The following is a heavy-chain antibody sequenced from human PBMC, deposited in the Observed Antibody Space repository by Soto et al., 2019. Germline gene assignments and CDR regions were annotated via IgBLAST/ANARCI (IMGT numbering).Heavy chain of an antibody. Sequence: PGGSLRLSCVAAGFTFSTYNRHWVRQGPGKGLVWVSRINSDGSSTRYADSVKGRFTISRDNSKNTLYLQMNSLRAEDTAIYYCARVFRPTYDNSGYHIGYWGQGSLVTVSS. CDR2: INSDGSST. V-gene: IGHV3-74*01. D-gene: IGHD3-22*01. J-gene: IGHJ4*02. CDR3: ARVFRPTYDNSGYHIGY. CDR1: GFTFSTYN.